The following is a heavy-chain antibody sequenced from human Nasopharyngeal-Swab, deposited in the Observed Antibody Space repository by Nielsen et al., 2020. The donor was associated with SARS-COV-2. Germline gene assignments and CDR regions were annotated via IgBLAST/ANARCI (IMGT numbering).Heavy chain of an antibody. D-gene: IGHD6-19*01. CDR3: ARIEYTTDWYRHYSHMDV. Sequence: VRQMPGNGLEAMGIIYPGDSDTRYSPSFQGQVTISADRSIRTAYRQWSSLKAADTAIYFCARIEYTTDWYRHYSHMDVWGKGTTVTVSS. CDR2: IYPGDSDT. J-gene: IGHJ6*03. V-gene: IGHV5-51*01.